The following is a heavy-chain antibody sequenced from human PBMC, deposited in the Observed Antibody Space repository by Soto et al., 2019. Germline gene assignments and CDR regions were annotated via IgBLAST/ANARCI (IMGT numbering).Heavy chain of an antibody. V-gene: IGHV4-30-2*01. J-gene: IGHJ4*02. CDR1: GVSISSGGYS. Sequence: QLQLQESGSGLVKPSQTLSLTCAVSGVSISSGGYSWSWIRQPPGKGLGWIGYIYHSGSTYYNPSLTSQVNISVDRSNNQFSLKLSSVTAAETAVYYCARSSNYQGDYFDYWGQGTLVTVSS. CDR3: ARSSNYQGDYFDY. CDR2: IYHSGST. D-gene: IGHD4-4*01.